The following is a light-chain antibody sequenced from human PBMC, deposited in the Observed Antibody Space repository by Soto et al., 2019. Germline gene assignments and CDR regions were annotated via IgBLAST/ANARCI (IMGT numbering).Light chain of an antibody. V-gene: IGKV3-20*01. CDR2: GAS. Sequence: EIVLTQSPGTLSLSPGERATLSCRASQSVSSSYLAWYQQKPGQAPRLLIYGASSRATGIPDRFSCSGSGTDFTLTISRLEPEDFAVYYCHQYGSSPKTFGPGTKVEIK. CDR3: HQYGSSPKT. CDR1: QSVSSSY. J-gene: IGKJ1*01.